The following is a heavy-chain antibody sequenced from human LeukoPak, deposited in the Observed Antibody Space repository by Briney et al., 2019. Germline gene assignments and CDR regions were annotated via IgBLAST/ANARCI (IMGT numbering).Heavy chain of an antibody. J-gene: IGHJ4*02. CDR3: ARLDDSGGYYSYFDY. CDR1: GYNFTNYW. D-gene: IGHD3-22*01. V-gene: IGHV5-51*01. Sequence: GESLKISCEGSGYNFTNYWIGWVRQMPGRGLEWMGIIYPGDSDTRYSPSFQGQVTISADKSISTAYLQWSSLKASDTAMYYCARLDDSGGYYSYFDYWGQGTLVTASS. CDR2: IYPGDSDT.